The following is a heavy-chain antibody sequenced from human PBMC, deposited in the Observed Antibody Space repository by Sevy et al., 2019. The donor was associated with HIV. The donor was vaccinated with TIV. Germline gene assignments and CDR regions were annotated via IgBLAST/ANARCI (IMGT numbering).Heavy chain of an antibody. CDR3: AKSSTTGTTGVDY. CDR2: IVYDGSNK. V-gene: IGHV3-30*02. D-gene: IGHD1-1*01. Sequence: GGSLRLSCAASGFTFSSYGMHWVRQAPGKGLEWVAFIVYDGSNKYYTDSVKGRFTISRDNSKNTLYLQMNTLRAEDTAIYYCAKSSTTGTTGVDYWGQGTLVIVSS. CDR1: GFTFSSYG. J-gene: IGHJ4*02.